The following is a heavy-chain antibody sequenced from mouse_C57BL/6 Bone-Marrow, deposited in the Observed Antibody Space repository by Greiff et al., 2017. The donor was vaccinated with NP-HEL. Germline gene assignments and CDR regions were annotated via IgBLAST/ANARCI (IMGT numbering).Heavy chain of an antibody. CDR2: LLPGRGST. Sequence: QVQLTQSGAELMKPGASVKLSCKATGYTFTGYWIAWVKQRPGHGLEWIGELLPGRGSTNYNAKFKGKATFTADTSANTAYMQLSSLTTEDSAIYDCARGEDYGYDGPLGGQGTTLTVSS. CDR1: GYTFTGYW. CDR3: ARGEDYGYDGPL. D-gene: IGHD2-2*01. J-gene: IGHJ2*01. V-gene: IGHV1-9*01.